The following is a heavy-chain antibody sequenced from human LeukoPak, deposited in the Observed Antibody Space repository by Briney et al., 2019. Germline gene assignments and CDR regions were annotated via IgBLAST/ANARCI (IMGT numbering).Heavy chain of an antibody. D-gene: IGHD6-13*01. Sequence: GASVKVSCKASGGTFSSYAISWVRQAPGQGLEWMGGIIPILGTANYAQKFQGRVTITADESTSTAYMELSSLRSEDTAVYYCARQSIADSPGDWFDPWGQGTLVTVSS. CDR3: ARQSIADSPGDWFDP. CDR1: GGTFSSYA. V-gene: IGHV1-69*13. J-gene: IGHJ5*02. CDR2: IIPILGTA.